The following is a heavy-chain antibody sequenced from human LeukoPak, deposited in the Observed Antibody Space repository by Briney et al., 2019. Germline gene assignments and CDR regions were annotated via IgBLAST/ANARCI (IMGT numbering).Heavy chain of an antibody. CDR3: ARDSQYYYYMDV. J-gene: IGHJ6*03. V-gene: IGHV4-59*01. CDR2: IYYSGST. Sequence: SETLSLTCTVSGGSICNYYWSWIRQPPGKGLEWIGYIYYSGSTNYNPSLKSRVTISVDTSKNQFSLKLSSVTAADTAVYYCARDSQYYYYMDVWGKGTTVTVSS. CDR1: GGSICNYY.